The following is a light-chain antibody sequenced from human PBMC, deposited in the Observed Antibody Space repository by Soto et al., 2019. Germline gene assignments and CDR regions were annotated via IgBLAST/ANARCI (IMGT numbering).Light chain of an antibody. Sequence: DVVLTQSPRSLPVTLGQPASISCRSRQSIVHSDGNTFLNWFQQRPGQSPRRLIHKISNRESGVPDRFSRSVSGTDFTLRIIRVEAEDIGVYYCMHGTDWPSTFGQGTKLEIK. CDR3: MHGTDWPST. CDR2: KIS. J-gene: IGKJ2*01. CDR1: QSIVHSDGNTF. V-gene: IGKV2-30*02.